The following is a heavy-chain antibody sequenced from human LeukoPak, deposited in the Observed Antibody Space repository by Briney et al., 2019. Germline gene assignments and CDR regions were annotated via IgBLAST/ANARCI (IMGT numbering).Heavy chain of an antibody. Sequence: PSETLSLTCAVYGGSFSGYYWSWIRQPPGKGLEWIGEINHSGSTDYNPSLKSRVTISVDTSKNQFSLKLSSVTAADTAVYYCARVCSDFWSGYWYDYWGQGTLVTVSS. D-gene: IGHD3-3*01. J-gene: IGHJ4*02. CDR1: GGSFSGYY. CDR3: ARVCSDFWSGYWYDY. CDR2: INHSGST. V-gene: IGHV4-34*01.